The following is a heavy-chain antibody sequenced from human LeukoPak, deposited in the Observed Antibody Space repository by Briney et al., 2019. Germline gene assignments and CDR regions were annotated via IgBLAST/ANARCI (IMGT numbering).Heavy chain of an antibody. CDR1: GGTFSSYA. J-gene: IGHJ3*02. CDR3: ARPTVVTPDAFDI. D-gene: IGHD4-23*01. Sequence: ASVKVSCKASGGTFSSYAISWVRQAPGQGLEWMGRIIPILGIANYAQKFQGRVTITADKSTSTAYMELSSLRSEDTAVYYCARPTVVTPDAFDIWGQGTMVTVSS. V-gene: IGHV1-69*04. CDR2: IIPILGIA.